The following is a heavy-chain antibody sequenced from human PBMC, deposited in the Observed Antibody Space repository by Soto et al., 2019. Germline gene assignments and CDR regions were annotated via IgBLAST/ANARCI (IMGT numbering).Heavy chain of an antibody. CDR1: GGSFSGYY. D-gene: IGHD2-2*01. CDR3: ARTYAGGYIDY. V-gene: IGHV4-34*01. CDR2: INHSGST. Sequence: PSESLSLTCAVYGGSFSGYYWSWIRQPPGKGLEWIGEINHSGSTNYYPSLKSRVTISVDTSKNQFSLKLSSVTAADTAVYYCARTYAGGYIDYWGQGTLVTVSS. J-gene: IGHJ4*02.